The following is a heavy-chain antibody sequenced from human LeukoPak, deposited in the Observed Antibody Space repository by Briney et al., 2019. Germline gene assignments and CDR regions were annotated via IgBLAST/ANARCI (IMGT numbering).Heavy chain of an antibody. V-gene: IGHV4-34*01. D-gene: IGHD6-19*01. J-gene: IGHJ5*02. Sequence: SETLSLTCAVYGGSFSGYYWSWIRQPPGKGLEWIREINHSGSTNYNPSLKSRVTISVDTSKNQFSLKLSSVTAADTAVYYCARRYSSGWYQGWFDPWGQGTLVTVSS. CDR3: ARRYSSGWYQGWFDP. CDR2: INHSGST. CDR1: GGSFSGYY.